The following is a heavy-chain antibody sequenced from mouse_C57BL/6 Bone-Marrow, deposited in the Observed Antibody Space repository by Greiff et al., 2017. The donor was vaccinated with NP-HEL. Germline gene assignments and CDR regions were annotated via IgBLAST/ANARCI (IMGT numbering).Heavy chain of an antibody. V-gene: IGHV2-9-1*01. D-gene: IGHD1-1*01. CDR3: ARSDYYGSRASFAY. Sequence: LVAPSQSLSITCTVSGFSLTSYAISWVRQPPGKGLEWLGVIWTGGGTNYNSALKSRLSISKDNSKSQVFLKMNSLQTDDTARYYCARSDYYGSRASFAYWGQGTLVTVSA. CDR1: GFSLTSYA. J-gene: IGHJ3*01. CDR2: IWTGGGT.